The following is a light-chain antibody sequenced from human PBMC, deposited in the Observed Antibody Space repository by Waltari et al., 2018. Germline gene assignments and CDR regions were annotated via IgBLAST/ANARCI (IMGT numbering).Light chain of an antibody. CDR2: DVR. J-gene: IGLJ2*01. CDR1: NSDIDPFNY. Sequence: QSALTQPRSVSGSPGQSVTISCTKTNSDIDPFNYVSWYQQHPGKAPKLVIYDVRVRPSGVPDRFSGSRSGNPASVIIAGLQPEDEADYYCSSFPGGSLVFGGGTELTVL. V-gene: IGLV2-11*01. CDR3: SSFPGGSLV.